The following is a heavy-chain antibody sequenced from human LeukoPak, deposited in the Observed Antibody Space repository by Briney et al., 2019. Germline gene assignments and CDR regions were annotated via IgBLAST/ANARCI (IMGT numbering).Heavy chain of an antibody. V-gene: IGHV3-48*03. Sequence: GGSLRLSCAASGFTFDIYDMNWVRQTPGKGLEWVSFISSSGSTILYADSVKGRFTISRDNAKNSLYLQMNILRAEDTAVYYCAELGITMIGGVWGKGTTVTISS. CDR1: GFTFDIYD. J-gene: IGHJ6*04. CDR3: AELGITMIGGV. CDR2: ISSSGSTI. D-gene: IGHD3-10*02.